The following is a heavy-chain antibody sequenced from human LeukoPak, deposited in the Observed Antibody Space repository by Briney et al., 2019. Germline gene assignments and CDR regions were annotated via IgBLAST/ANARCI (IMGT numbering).Heavy chain of an antibody. CDR3: AREYGDYLRDYYYGMDV. V-gene: IGHV4-4*07. CDR2: IYTSGST. CDR1: GGSISSYY. D-gene: IGHD4-17*01. J-gene: IGHJ6*02. Sequence: SETLSLTCTVSGGSISSYYWSWIRQPAGKGLEWIGRIYTSGSTNYNPSLKSRVTMSVDTSKNQFSLKLSSVTAADTAVYYCAREYGDYLRDYYYGMDVWGQGTTVTVSS.